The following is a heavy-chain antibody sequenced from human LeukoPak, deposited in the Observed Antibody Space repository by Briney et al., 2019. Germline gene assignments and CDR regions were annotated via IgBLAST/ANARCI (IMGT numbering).Heavy chain of an antibody. CDR2: FDTEDGET. D-gene: IGHD4-11*01. CDR3: ATLTTVTPYYFDY. Sequence: GGFDTEDGETIYAQKFQGRVTMTEDTSTDTAYMELSSLRSEDTAVYYCATLTTVTPYYFDYWGQGTLVTVSS. J-gene: IGHJ4*02. V-gene: IGHV1-24*01.